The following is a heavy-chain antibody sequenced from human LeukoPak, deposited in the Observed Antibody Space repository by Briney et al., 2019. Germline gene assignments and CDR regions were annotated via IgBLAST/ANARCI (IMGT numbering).Heavy chain of an antibody. CDR3: ARGGWDLRLGYHFDY. V-gene: IGHV4-34*01. D-gene: IGHD3-16*01. CDR2: INHSGST. CDR1: GGSFSGYY. J-gene: IGHJ4*02. Sequence: SETLSLTCAVYGGSFSGYYWSWLRQPPGKGLEWIGEINHSGSTNYTPSPKSRVTISVDTSKNQFSLKLSSVTAADTAVYYCARGGWDLRLGYHFDYWSQGTLVTVSS.